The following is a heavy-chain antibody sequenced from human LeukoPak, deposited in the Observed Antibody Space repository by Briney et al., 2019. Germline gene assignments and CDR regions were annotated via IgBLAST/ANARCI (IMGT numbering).Heavy chain of an antibody. CDR2: ISSSGSTI. J-gene: IGHJ5*02. CDR1: GFTLSDYY. V-gene: IGHV3-11*01. CDR3: ARDGAPEAYYYDSSGFWWFDP. D-gene: IGHD3-22*01. Sequence: GGSLRLSCAASGFTLSDYYMSWIRQAPGKGLEWVSYISSSGSTIYYADSVKGRFTISRDNAKNSLYLQMNSLRAEDTAVYYCARDGAPEAYYYDSSGFWWFDPWGQGTLVTVSS.